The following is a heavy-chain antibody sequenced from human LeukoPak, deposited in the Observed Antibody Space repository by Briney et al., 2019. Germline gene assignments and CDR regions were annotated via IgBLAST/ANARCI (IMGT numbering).Heavy chain of an antibody. V-gene: IGHV4-34*01. CDR1: GGSFSGYY. CDR2: INHSGST. J-gene: IGHJ4*02. Sequence: SETLSLTCAVYGGSFSGYYWSWIRQPPGKGLQWRGEINHSGSTNYNPSLHSRVTISVDTSKNQFSLKLSSVTAADTAVYYCAREEIAAAGHSTFDYWGQETLVTVSS. D-gene: IGHD6-13*01. CDR3: AREEIAAAGHSTFDY.